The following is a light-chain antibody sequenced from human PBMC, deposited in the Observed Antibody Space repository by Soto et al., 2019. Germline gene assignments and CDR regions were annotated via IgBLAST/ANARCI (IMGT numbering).Light chain of an antibody. Sequence: EIVMTQSPATLSVSPGERVTLSCRASQSVSSNLAWYQQKPGQAPRLLIYGASTRATGIPARFSGSGSGTEFTLTISSLQPDDFATYYCQQYNSYPTFGQGTKVEIK. CDR1: QSVSSN. CDR2: GAS. CDR3: QQYNSYPT. V-gene: IGKV3-15*01. J-gene: IGKJ1*01.